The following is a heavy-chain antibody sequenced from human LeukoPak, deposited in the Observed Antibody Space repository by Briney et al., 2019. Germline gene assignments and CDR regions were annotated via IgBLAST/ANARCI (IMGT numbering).Heavy chain of an antibody. CDR3: ASQRVWVSGWQIDS. Sequence: KASETLSLTCTVSGGPISSGGYCWTWIRQHPGKGLEWIGYIYYSGNTNYNQSLKSRVTISVDTSKNQFSLKLSSVTAADTAVYYCASQRVWVSGWQIDSWGQGTLVTVSS. CDR2: IYYSGNT. J-gene: IGHJ4*02. V-gene: IGHV4-31*03. D-gene: IGHD6-19*01. CDR1: GGPISSGGYC.